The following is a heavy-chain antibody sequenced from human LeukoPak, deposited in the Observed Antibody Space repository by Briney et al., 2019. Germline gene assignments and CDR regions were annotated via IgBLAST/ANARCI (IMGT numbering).Heavy chain of an antibody. D-gene: IGHD3-22*01. CDR1: GFTFSSYW. V-gene: IGHV3-23*01. CDR3: AKDQNRYYYDSSGYFAY. CDR2: ISGSGGST. Sequence: PGGSLRLSCAASGFTFSSYWMSWVRQAPGKGLEWVSAISGSGGSTYYADSVKGRFTISRDNSKNTLYLQMNSLRAEDTAVYYCAKDQNRYYYDSSGYFAYWGQGTLVTVSS. J-gene: IGHJ4*02.